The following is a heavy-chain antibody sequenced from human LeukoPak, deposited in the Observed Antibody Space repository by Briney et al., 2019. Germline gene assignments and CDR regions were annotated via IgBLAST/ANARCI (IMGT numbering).Heavy chain of an antibody. J-gene: IGHJ5*02. D-gene: IGHD2-2*01. CDR1: GFTFSTYS. Sequence: GGSLRLSCAASGFTFSTYSMNWVRQAAGKGLEWVSSISSSSSYIYYADSVKGRFTISRDNAKNSLYLQMNSLRAEDTAVYYCARGTRVCSATSCYPFDPWGQGTLVAVSP. V-gene: IGHV3-21*01. CDR2: ISSSSSYI. CDR3: ARGTRVCSATSCYPFDP.